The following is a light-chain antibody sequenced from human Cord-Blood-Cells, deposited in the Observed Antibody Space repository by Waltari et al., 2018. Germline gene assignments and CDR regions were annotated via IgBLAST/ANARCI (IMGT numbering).Light chain of an antibody. V-gene: IGLV2-23*01. CDR3: CSYAGSGTFV. CDR1: SRDDGRKNL. J-gene: IGLJ1*01. Sequence: QSALSQPASVCGSPGQPTTISRTGTSRDDGRKNLVSWYQQPPGKAPKLMIYEGSKPPSGVSNRFSGSKSGHTASLTISGLQAEDEADYYCCSYAGSGTFVFGSGPKVTVL. CDR2: EGS.